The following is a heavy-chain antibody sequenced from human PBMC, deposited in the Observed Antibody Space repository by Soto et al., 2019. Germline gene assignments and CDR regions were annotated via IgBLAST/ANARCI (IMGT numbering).Heavy chain of an antibody. V-gene: IGHV3-7*01. CDR2: IKQDGSEK. D-gene: IGHD3-3*01. CDR1: GFTFSSYW. CDR3: ARVSYDFWSGPYYYGMDV. Sequence: GGSLRLSCAASGFTFSSYWMRWVRQAPGKGLEWVANIKQDGSEKYYVDSVKGRFTISRDNAKNSLYLQMNSLRAEDTAVYYCARVSYDFWSGPYYYGMDVWGQGTTVTVSS. J-gene: IGHJ6*02.